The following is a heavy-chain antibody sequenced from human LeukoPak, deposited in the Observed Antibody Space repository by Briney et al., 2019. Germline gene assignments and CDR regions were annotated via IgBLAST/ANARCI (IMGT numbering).Heavy chain of an antibody. CDR1: GDSISSTSYF. J-gene: IGHJ4*02. CDR2: VSYTGRT. CDR3: ARQKRDYYDTSGYYFGNDY. V-gene: IGHV4-39*01. Sequence: SETLSLTCAVSGDSISSTSYFWAWIRQPPGKGLEWIGSVSYTGRTYHNPSVKSRVTLSVDTSTNQFSLKLSSVTAADAAVYYCARQKRDYYDTSGYYFGNDYWGQGTLVTVSS. D-gene: IGHD3-22*01.